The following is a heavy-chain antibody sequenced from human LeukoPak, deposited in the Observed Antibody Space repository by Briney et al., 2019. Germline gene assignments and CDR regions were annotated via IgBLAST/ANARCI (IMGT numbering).Heavy chain of an antibody. V-gene: IGHV7-4-1*02. CDR1: GYTFTSYG. D-gene: IGHD6-13*01. Sequence: ASVKVSCKASGYTFTSYGMNWVRQAPGQGLEWMGWIHTNTGNPTYAQGFTGRFVFSLDTSVSTAYLQISSLKAEDTAVYYCARDTGRAAAGQQDDYYYYYMDVWGKGTTVTVSS. CDR2: IHTNTGNP. CDR3: ARDTGRAAAGQQDDYYYYYMDV. J-gene: IGHJ6*03.